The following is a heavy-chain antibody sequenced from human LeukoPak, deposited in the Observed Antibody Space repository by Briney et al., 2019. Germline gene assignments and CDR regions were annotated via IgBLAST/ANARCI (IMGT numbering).Heavy chain of an antibody. Sequence: PSETLSLTCTVSGGSISSYYWSWIRQPAGKGLEWIGRIYTSGSTNYNPSPKSRVTMSVDTSKNQFSLKLSSVTAADTAVYYCASERQWLAHFDYWGQGTLVTVSS. V-gene: IGHV4-4*07. J-gene: IGHJ4*02. CDR3: ASERQWLAHFDY. D-gene: IGHD6-19*01. CDR2: IYTSGST. CDR1: GGSISSYY.